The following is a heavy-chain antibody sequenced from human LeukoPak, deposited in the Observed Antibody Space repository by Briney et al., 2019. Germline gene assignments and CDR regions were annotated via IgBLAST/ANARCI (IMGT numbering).Heavy chain of an antibody. Sequence: PSETLSLTCAVSGVSVGTGGYSWNWVRQPPGKGLEWIGYIYHSGSSFYNPSLKSRLTIPMDRSKNQFSLKLSSVTAADTAVYYCASSLDHGELHVEDDYWGQGTLVTVSS. CDR1: GVSVGTGGYS. J-gene: IGHJ4*02. CDR3: ASSLDHGELHVEDDY. D-gene: IGHD3-10*01. V-gene: IGHV4-30-2*01. CDR2: IYHSGSS.